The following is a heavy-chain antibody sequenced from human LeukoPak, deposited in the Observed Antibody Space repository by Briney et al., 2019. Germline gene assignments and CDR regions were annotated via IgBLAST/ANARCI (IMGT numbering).Heavy chain of an antibody. Sequence: ASVKVSCKASGYAFTGYYMHWVRQAPGQGLEWMGWINPNSGGTNYAQKFQGRVTMTRDTSISTAYMELSRLRSDDTAVYYCARRRNAGYSYGYWFDPWGQGTLVTVSS. CDR1: GYAFTGYY. V-gene: IGHV1-2*02. CDR2: INPNSGGT. CDR3: ARRRNAGYSYGYWFDP. J-gene: IGHJ5*02. D-gene: IGHD5-18*01.